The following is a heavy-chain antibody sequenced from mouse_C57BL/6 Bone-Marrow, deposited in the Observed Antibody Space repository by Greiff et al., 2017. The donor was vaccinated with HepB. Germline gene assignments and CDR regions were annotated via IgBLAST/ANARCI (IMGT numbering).Heavy chain of an antibody. V-gene: IGHV1-19*01. CDR1: GYTFTDYY. CDR3: AREGIYDGYFDY. D-gene: IGHD2-3*01. J-gene: IGHJ2*01. CDR2: INPYNGGT. Sequence: VQLQQSGPVLVKPGASVKMSCKASGYTFTDYYMNWVKQSHGKSLEWIGVINPYNGGTSYNQKFKGKATLTVDKSSSTAYMELDSLTSEDSAVYYCAREGIYDGYFDYWGQGTTLTVSS.